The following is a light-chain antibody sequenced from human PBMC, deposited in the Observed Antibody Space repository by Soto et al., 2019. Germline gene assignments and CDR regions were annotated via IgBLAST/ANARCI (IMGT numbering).Light chain of an antibody. V-gene: IGKV1-5*03. CDR2: KAS. CDR3: QQYNSYPWT. J-gene: IGKJ1*01. CDR1: QSISSW. Sequence: DIQMTHSPSTLSASVGDRVTITCRASQSISSWLAWYQQKPGKAPKLLIYKASSLESGVPSRFSGSGSGTEFTLTISSLQPDDFAPYYCQQYNSYPWTFGQGTKVEIK.